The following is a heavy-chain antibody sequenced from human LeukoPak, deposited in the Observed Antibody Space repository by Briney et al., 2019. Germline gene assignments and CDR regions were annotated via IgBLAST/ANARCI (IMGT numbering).Heavy chain of an antibody. CDR1: GFTFCSYS. Sequence: GGSLRLSCAASGFTFCSYSMTWVRQAPGKGLEWVSYISSSSSTIYYADSVKGRFTISRDNAKNSPFLQMNSLRAGDTAVYYCAREKASTTGTTDYDYWGQGTLVTVSS. J-gene: IGHJ4*02. D-gene: IGHD1-1*01. CDR3: AREKASTTGTTDYDY. V-gene: IGHV3-48*04. CDR2: ISSSSSTI.